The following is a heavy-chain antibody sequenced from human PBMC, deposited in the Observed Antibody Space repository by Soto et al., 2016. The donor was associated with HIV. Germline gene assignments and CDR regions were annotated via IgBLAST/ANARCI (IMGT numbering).Heavy chain of an antibody. CDR2: ISSSSSYT. V-gene: IGHV3-11*05. D-gene: IGHD2-15*01. CDR1: GFTFSDYY. Sequence: VQLVESGGGVVRPGGSLRLSCAASGFTFSDYYMSWIRQAPGKGLEWVSYISSSSSYTNYADSVKGRFTISRDNAKNSLYLQMNSLRAEDTAVYYCAREIEGDCSGGSCYRGLDVWGQGTTVTVSS. J-gene: IGHJ6*02. CDR3: AREIEGDCSGGSCYRGLDV.